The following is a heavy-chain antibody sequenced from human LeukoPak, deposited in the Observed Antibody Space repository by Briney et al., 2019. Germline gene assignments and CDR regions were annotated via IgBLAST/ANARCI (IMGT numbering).Heavy chain of an antibody. CDR3: ARGNYYGSGSLDY. CDR1: GFNFDDYG. Sequence: PGGSLRLSCEASGFNFDDYGMSWVRQAPGKGLEWVSSINWNAGGTGYADSVKGRFTTSRDNAKNSLYLQMNSLRAEDTALYHCARGNYYGSGSLDYWGQGTLVTVSS. D-gene: IGHD3-10*01. CDR2: INWNAGGT. J-gene: IGHJ4*02. V-gene: IGHV3-20*01.